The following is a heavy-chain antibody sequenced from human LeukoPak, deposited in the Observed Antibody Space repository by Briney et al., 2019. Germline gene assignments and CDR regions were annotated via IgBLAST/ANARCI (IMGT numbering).Heavy chain of an antibody. CDR1: RFTFNSYA. V-gene: IGHV3-23*01. J-gene: IGHJ4*02. D-gene: IGHD5-12*01. CDR3: AKNENSGWGYFDY. Sequence: GGSLRLSCAASRFTFNSYAMSWVRQAPGKGLEWVSVIGGSNGITFYVGSVKGRFTISRDNSKDTLYLQMNSLRAEDTAVYYCAKNENSGWGYFDYWGQGTLVTVSS. CDR2: IGGSNGIT.